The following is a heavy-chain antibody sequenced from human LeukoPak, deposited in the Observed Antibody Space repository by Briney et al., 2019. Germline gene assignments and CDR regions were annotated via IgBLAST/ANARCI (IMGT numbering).Heavy chain of an antibody. CDR1: GFTFDDYA. CDR3: AKDHPEGSGSFDY. CDR2: ISWNSGSI. D-gene: IGHD6-19*01. V-gene: IGHV3-9*01. Sequence: GGSLRLPCEASGFTFDDYAMHWARQAPGKGLEWVSGISWNSGSIGYADSVKGRFTISRDNAKNSLYLQMNSLRAEDTALYYCAKDHPEGSGSFDYCGQGTLVTVSS. J-gene: IGHJ4*02.